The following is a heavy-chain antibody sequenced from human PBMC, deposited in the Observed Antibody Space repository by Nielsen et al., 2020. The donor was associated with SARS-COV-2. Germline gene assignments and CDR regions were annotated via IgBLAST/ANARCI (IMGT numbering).Heavy chain of an antibody. Sequence: GGSLRLSCAASGFTFSSYGMHWVRQAPGKGLEWVAVISYDGSNKYYADSVKGRFTISRNNSKNTLYLQMKSLRAEDTAVYYCAKDRLYCSSTSCYAAGMDVWGQGTTVTVSS. D-gene: IGHD2-2*01. CDR3: AKDRLYCSSTSCYAAGMDV. J-gene: IGHJ6*02. CDR1: GFTFSSYG. CDR2: ISYDGSNK. V-gene: IGHV3-30*18.